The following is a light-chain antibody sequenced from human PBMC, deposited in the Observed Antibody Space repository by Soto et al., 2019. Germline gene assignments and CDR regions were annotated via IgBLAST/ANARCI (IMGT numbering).Light chain of an antibody. CDR3: QQYGTAPGT. CDR1: ESFSSTY. Sequence: EIVLTQSPGTLSLSPGERATLSCRASESFSSTYLAWYQQKPGQAPRPLIYGASSRATGIPDRFSGSGSGTDFTLTISRLEPEDFAVYYCQQYGTAPGTFGQGTRVEIK. CDR2: GAS. J-gene: IGKJ1*01. V-gene: IGKV3-20*01.